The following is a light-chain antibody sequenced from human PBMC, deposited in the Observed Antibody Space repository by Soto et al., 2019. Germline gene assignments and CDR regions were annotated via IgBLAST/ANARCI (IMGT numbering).Light chain of an antibody. CDR3: QQYGSSPWT. V-gene: IGKV3-20*01. CDR2: GAS. Sequence: EVVLTQSPGTLSLSPGEKATPPSRPSQSISSGYLAWYQQKPGQAPRLLIYGASSRATGIPDRFSGSGSGTDFTLTISRLEPEDIAVFYCQQYGSSPWTFGQGTKVDIK. J-gene: IGKJ1*01. CDR1: QSISSGY.